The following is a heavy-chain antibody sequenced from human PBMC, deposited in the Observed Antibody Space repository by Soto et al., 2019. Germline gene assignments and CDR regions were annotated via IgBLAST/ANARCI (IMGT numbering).Heavy chain of an antibody. D-gene: IGHD2-15*01. J-gene: IGHJ6*02. CDR3: AYLPCSGGSCYWFSFSGMDV. V-gene: IGHV2-5*02. CDR1: GFSLSTSGVG. Sequence: QITLKESGPTLVKPTQTLTLTCTFSGFSLSTSGVGVAWIRQPPGKALECLALIYWDDDKRYRLSLESRLTITKDTSKNQVVLTMTNMDSVDTATYYCAYLPCSGGSCYWFSFSGMDVWGQGTTVTVSS. CDR2: IYWDDDK.